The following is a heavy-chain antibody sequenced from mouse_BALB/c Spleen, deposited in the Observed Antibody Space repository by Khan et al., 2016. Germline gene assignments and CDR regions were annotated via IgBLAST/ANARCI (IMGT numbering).Heavy chain of an antibody. Sequence: EVQLQESGPGLVKPSQSLSLTCTVTGYSITSDYAWNWIRQFPGNKLEWMGYISYSGSTSYNPSLKSRISITRDTSKNQFFLQLNSVTTEDTATXYCARAYGSRGFAYWGQGTLVTVSA. CDR3: ARAYGSRGFAY. D-gene: IGHD1-1*01. V-gene: IGHV3-2*02. CDR1: GYSITSDYA. J-gene: IGHJ3*01. CDR2: ISYSGST.